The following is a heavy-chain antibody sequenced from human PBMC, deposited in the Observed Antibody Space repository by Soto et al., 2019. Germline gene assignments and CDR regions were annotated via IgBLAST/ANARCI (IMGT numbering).Heavy chain of an antibody. CDR1: GFSFSDRA. Sequence: EVQLLESGGGLVQPGGSLRLSCVASGFSFSDRAMAWVRQAPGKGLEWVSDISSDGGGTFYADSVKGRFTISRDNVKKTVHLQMNRLRDEDTATYYCAKRLGQQLENWQFDVWGRGSLVSVAS. V-gene: IGHV3-23*01. CDR3: AKRLGQQLENWQFDV. CDR2: ISSDGGGT. J-gene: IGHJ2*01. D-gene: IGHD1-1*01.